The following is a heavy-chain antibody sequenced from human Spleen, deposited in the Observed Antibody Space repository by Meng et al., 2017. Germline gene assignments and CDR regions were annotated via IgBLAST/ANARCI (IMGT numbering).Heavy chain of an antibody. CDR2: MNPNSGNT. D-gene: IGHD2-21*02. CDR3: ARGVLAYCGGDCSP. J-gene: IGHJ5*02. V-gene: IGHV1-8*01. Sequence: VKVSCKTSGYTFTTYDINWVRQATGQGLEWMGWMNPNSGNTGYAQKFQGRVTMTRNTSISTAYMELSGLRSEDTAVYYCARGVLAYCGGDCSPWGQGTLVTVSS. CDR1: GYTFTTYD.